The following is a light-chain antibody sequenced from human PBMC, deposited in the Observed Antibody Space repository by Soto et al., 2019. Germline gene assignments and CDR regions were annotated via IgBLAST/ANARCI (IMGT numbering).Light chain of an antibody. CDR3: QHYGSLPPNT. J-gene: IGKJ2*01. CDR1: QSLNNRF. CDR2: VAS. V-gene: IGKV3-20*01. Sequence: IVLTQSPGTLSLSPGERATLSCRASQSLNNRFLAWYQQKPGQAPRLLVYVASSRATGIPDRFSCSGSGTDYTLTISRLEPEEYAVYYCQHYGSLPPNTFGQGTKLEIK.